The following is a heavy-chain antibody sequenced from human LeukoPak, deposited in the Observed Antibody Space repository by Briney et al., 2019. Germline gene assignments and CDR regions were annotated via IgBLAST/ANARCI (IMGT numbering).Heavy chain of an antibody. V-gene: IGHV3-23*01. CDR3: ARGLFLRSSDWYPGFGY. CDR2: ISRNGGRT. D-gene: IGHD6-19*01. CDR1: GFTFSSDA. J-gene: IGHJ4*02. Sequence: GGALRLSCAASGFTFSSDAMSWGRQAPGPGGEWVSRISRNGGRTLYADSVQGRFSIFSVNSKNTLYLQMNSLRAEDTAIYYCARGLFLRSSDWYPGFGYWGQGTLVTVSS.